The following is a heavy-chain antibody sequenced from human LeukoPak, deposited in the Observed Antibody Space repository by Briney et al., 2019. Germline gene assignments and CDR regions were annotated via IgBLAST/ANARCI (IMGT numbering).Heavy chain of an antibody. CDR2: IYYSGST. CDR3: ARGIAAAGLGYYYYYMDV. J-gene: IGHJ6*03. CDR1: GGSISSYY. D-gene: IGHD6-13*01. V-gene: IGHV4-59*12. Sequence: SETLSLTCTVSGGSISSYYWSWIRQPPGKGLEWIGYIYYSGSTNYNPSLKSRVTISVDTSKNQFSLKLNSVTAADTAVYYCARGIAAAGLGYYYYYMDVWGKGTTVTVSS.